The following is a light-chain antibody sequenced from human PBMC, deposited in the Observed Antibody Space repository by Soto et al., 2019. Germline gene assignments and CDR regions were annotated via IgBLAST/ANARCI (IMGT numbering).Light chain of an antibody. Sequence: QSVLTQPPSVSGAPGQRVTISCTGSSSNIGADYDVNWYQQFTGTAPKLLIYGNDNRPSGVPDRFSGSKSDTSASLAVTGLQAEDEADYYCQSYDSGLSAVLFGGGTKLTVL. CDR2: GND. J-gene: IGLJ2*01. CDR3: QSYDSGLSAVL. V-gene: IGLV1-40*01. CDR1: SSNIGADYD.